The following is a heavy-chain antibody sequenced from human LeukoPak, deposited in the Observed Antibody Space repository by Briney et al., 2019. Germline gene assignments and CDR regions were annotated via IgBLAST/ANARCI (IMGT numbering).Heavy chain of an antibody. D-gene: IGHD2/OR15-2a*01. V-gene: IGHV3-21*05. CDR2: ISSSSSYI. J-gene: IGHJ4*02. CDR1: GFTLSSYE. Sequence: GGSLRLSCAASGFTLSSYEMNWVRQAPGKGLEWVSYISSSSSYIYYADSVKGRFTISRDNAKNSLYLQMNSLRAEDTAVYYCARDIYEDESLDYWGQGTLVTVSS. CDR3: ARDIYEDESLDY.